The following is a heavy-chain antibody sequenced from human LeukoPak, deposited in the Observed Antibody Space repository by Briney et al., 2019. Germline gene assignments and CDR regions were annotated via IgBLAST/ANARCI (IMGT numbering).Heavy chain of an antibody. CDR2: INTDGGST. V-gene: IGHV3-74*01. CDR1: GFTFRSYW. J-gene: IGHJ4*02. D-gene: IGHD3-10*01. Sequence: PGGSLRLSCAASGFTFRSYWMHWVRQAPGKGLVCVSRINTDGGSTTYADSVKGRFTISRDNAKNTLYLQMNSLRAEDTAVYYCARAGGFGYYFDYWGQGTLVTVSS. CDR3: ARAGGFGYYFDY.